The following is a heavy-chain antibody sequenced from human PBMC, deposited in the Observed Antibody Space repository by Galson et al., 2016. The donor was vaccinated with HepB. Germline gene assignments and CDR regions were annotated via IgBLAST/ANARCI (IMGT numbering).Heavy chain of an antibody. CDR2: IQQDGREK. D-gene: IGHD4-17*01. CDR1: RFTFSSHW. Sequence: SLRLSCAASRFTFSSHWMSWVRQAPGKGLEWVANIQQDGREKYYVDSVKGRFSISRDNGKDSLYLQMNSLKAEDTALYYCARFDYGDYNDAFDIWGQGTMVTVSS. CDR3: ARFDYGDYNDAFDI. V-gene: IGHV3-7*01. J-gene: IGHJ3*02.